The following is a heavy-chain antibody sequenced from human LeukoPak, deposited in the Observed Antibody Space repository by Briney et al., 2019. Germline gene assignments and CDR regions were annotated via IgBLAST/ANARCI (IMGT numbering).Heavy chain of an antibody. CDR1: GFTFSSYW. CDR3: ARTLGYCSSTNCFLTFDY. D-gene: IGHD2-2*01. CDR2: IKHDGSEE. Sequence: GGSLRLSCAASGFTFSSYWMTWVRQAPGQGLEWVANIKHDGSEEYYVDSVKGRFTISRDNAKNSLYLQMNSLRAEDTAVYYCARTLGYCSSTNCFLTFDYWGQGTLVTVSS. J-gene: IGHJ4*02. V-gene: IGHV3-7*04.